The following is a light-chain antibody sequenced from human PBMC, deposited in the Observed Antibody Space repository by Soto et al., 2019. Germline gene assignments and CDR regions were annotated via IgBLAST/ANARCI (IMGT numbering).Light chain of an antibody. CDR1: QSVRSSF. V-gene: IGKV3-15*01. J-gene: IGKJ4*01. CDR3: QPSSNWQLT. Sequence: EIVMTQSPATLSVASGERATLSGRASQSVRSSFLAWYQQKPGQAHSIIIYGDSTRATGITDRFSGSGSGTEFTLTIKSLQSEDFAVYYCQPSSNWQLTLGGGTQLDLK. CDR2: GDS.